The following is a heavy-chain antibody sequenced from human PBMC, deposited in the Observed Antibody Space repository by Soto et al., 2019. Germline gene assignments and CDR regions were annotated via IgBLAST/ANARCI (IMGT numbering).Heavy chain of an antibody. D-gene: IGHD7-27*01. Sequence: EVQLLESGGGLVQPGGSLRLSCAASGFTFSSYAMSWVRQAPGKGLEWVSAISGSGGSTYYADSVKGRFTISRDNSKNTLYPQMNSLRAEDTGVFYCAKEGLGRDYFAYWGQGTLVSVSS. CDR3: AKEGLGRDYFAY. V-gene: IGHV3-23*01. J-gene: IGHJ4*02. CDR2: ISGSGGST. CDR1: GFTFSSYA.